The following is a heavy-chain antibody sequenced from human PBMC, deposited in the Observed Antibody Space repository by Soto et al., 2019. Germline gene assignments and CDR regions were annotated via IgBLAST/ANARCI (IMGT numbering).Heavy chain of an antibody. CDR1: GGSVSSGSYY. CDR3: AREWRKYRGFDP. Sequence: QVQLQESGPGLVKPSETLSLTCTVSGGSVSSGSYYWSWIRQPPGKGLEWIGYIYYSGSTNFNPPHKRRVTISVDTSKNQFPLKLSSVTAADTAVHYCAREWRKYRGFDPWGQGTLVTVSS. V-gene: IGHV4-61*01. CDR2: IYYSGST. D-gene: IGHD2-2*01. J-gene: IGHJ5*02.